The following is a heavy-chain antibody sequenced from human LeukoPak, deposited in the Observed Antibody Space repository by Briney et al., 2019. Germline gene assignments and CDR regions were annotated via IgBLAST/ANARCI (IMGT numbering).Heavy chain of an antibody. CDR2: ITGSGGRT. CDR1: GFTFSGYA. D-gene: IGHD6-13*01. CDR3: AKSQSSSRYSAEE. J-gene: IGHJ4*02. V-gene: IGHV3-23*01. Sequence: PGGSLTLSCAASGFTFSGYAMSWVRQAPGKGLQWVSGITGSGGRTYYADSVKGRFTISRDNPKNTLYLQMNSLRAEDTAVYHCAKSQSSSRYSAEEWGQGTLVTVSS.